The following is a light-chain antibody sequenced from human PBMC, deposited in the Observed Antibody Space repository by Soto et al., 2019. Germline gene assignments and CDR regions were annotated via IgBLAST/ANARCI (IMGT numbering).Light chain of an antibody. Sequence: QSVLTQPPSASGTPGQRVTISCSGSSFNIGRNPVNWYQQFPGTAPKLLIYTNDQRPSGVPDRFSGSKSGTSASLAISGLQSEDEADYCCAAWDDSLNGWVFGGGTKLTVL. CDR1: SFNIGRNP. CDR3: AAWDDSLNGWV. V-gene: IGLV1-44*01. J-gene: IGLJ3*02. CDR2: TND.